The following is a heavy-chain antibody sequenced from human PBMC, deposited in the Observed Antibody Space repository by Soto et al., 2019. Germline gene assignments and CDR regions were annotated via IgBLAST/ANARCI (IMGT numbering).Heavy chain of an antibody. V-gene: IGHV3-73*01. D-gene: IGHD4-17*01. CDR2: IRSKANSYAT. J-gene: IGHJ6*02. Sequence: GGSLRLSCAASGFTFSGSAMHWVRQASGKGLEWVGRIRSKANSYATAYAASVKGRFTISRDDSKNTAYLQMNSLKTEDTAVYYCTRRRDYGDFHYYYYGMDVWGQGTTVTVSS. CDR3: TRRRDYGDFHYYYYGMDV. CDR1: GFTFSGSA.